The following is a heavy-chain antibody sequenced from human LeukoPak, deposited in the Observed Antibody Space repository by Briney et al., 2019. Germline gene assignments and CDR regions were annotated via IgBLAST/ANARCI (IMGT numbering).Heavy chain of an antibody. J-gene: IGHJ4*02. CDR2: IYYSGST. V-gene: IGHV4-39*01. D-gene: IGHD3-3*01. CDR1: GGSISSSSYY. Sequence: SETLSLTCTVSGGSISSSSYYWGWIRQPPGKGLEWIGSIYYSGSTYHNPSLKSRVTISVDTSKNQFSLKLSSVTAADTAVYYCARLANSAYYDFWSGCYYFDYWGQGTLVTVSS. CDR3: ARLANSAYYDFWSGCYYFDY.